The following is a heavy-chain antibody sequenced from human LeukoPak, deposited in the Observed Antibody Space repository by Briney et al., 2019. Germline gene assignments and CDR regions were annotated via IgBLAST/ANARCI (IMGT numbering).Heavy chain of an antibody. CDR2: VYLGDSDT. Sequence: GESLKISCQGSGYNFPNYWIAWVRQMPGKGLEWMGIVYLGDSDTRYSPSFQGQVTISADKSISTAYVQWSSLKASDSAMYYCARHQNVGATSPFDYWGQGTLVTVSA. CDR1: GYNFPNYW. D-gene: IGHD1-26*01. CDR3: ARHQNVGATSPFDY. J-gene: IGHJ4*02. V-gene: IGHV5-51*01.